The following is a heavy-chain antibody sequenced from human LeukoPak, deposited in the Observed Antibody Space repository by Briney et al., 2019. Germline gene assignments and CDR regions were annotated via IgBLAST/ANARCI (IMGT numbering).Heavy chain of an antibody. CDR2: INNDGSST. CDR3: ARGGAVGTTTVAFDI. D-gene: IGHD1-26*01. J-gene: IGHJ3*02. CDR1: GFTFSSYW. Sequence: GGSLRLSCAASGFTFSSYWMHWVRQAPGKGLVWVSRINNDGSSTTYADSVKGRFTISRDNAKNTLYLQMNSLRAEDTAVYYCARGGAVGTTTVAFDIWGQGTMVTVPS. V-gene: IGHV3-74*01.